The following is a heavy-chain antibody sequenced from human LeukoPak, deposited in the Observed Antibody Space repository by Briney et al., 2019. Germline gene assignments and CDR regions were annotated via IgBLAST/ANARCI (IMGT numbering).Heavy chain of an antibody. J-gene: IGHJ5*02. CDR1: GFTFTNFG. V-gene: IGHV3-49*04. D-gene: IGHD3-9*01. CDR2: IRSKAYGGTT. CDR3: TTPGRLRYFDWS. Sequence: PGGSLRLSCAASGFTFTNFGMSWVRQAPGKGLEWVGFIRSKAYGGTTEYAASVKGRFTISRDDSKSIAYLQMNSLKTEDTAVYYCTTPGRLRYFDWSWGQGTLVTVSS.